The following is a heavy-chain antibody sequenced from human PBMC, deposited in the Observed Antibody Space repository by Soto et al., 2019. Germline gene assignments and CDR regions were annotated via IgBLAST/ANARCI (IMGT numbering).Heavy chain of an antibody. Sequence: QVQLVQSGAEVKKPGSSAKVSCKASGGTFSSYAISWVRQAPGQGLEWMGGIIPIFGTANYAQKFQGRVTITADESTSTAYMELSSLRSEDTAVYYCARDGPGGAMAPFDYWGQGTLVTVSS. V-gene: IGHV1-69*01. CDR2: IIPIFGTA. J-gene: IGHJ4*02. CDR3: ARDGPGGAMAPFDY. D-gene: IGHD5-18*01. CDR1: GGTFSSYA.